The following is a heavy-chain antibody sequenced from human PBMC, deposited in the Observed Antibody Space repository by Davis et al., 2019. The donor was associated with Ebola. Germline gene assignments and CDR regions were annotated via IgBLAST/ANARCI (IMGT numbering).Heavy chain of an antibody. Sequence: PGGSLRLSCAASGFTFSGSAMHWVRQASGKGLEWVGRIRSNANSYATAYAASVKGRFTISRDDSKNTAYLQMNSLKTEDTAVYYCTTTAGYSSSWNDYWGQGTLVTVSS. D-gene: IGHD6-13*01. V-gene: IGHV3-73*01. CDR2: IRSNANSYAT. CDR3: TTTAGYSSSWNDY. J-gene: IGHJ4*02. CDR1: GFTFSGSA.